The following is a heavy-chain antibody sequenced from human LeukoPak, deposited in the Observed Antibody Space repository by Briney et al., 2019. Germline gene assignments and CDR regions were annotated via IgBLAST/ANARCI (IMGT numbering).Heavy chain of an antibody. CDR2: IYPGDSDT. CDR3: ALPVDTAMEGLDTFDI. V-gene: IGHV5-51*01. Sequence: GESLKISCKGSGYSLTSYWIGWVRQMPGKGLEWMGIIYPGDSDTRYSPSFQGQVTISADKSISTAYLQWSSLKASDTAMYYCALPVDTAMEGLDTFDIWGQGTMVTVSS. J-gene: IGHJ3*02. D-gene: IGHD5-18*01. CDR1: GYSLTSYW.